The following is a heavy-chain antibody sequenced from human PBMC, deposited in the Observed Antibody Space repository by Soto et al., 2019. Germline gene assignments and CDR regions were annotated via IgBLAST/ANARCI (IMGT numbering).Heavy chain of an antibody. D-gene: IGHD1-26*01. CDR1: GFTFSHYS. CDR2: MSIGGEKT. J-gene: IGHJ4*02. Sequence: GGSLRLSCAASGFTFSHYSMAWVRQTPEKGLEWVSGMSIGGEKTFYADFVKGRFTVSRDSPKNTVYLQMNTLRAEDTAIYYCTRWDGFADLWGQGTLVTVSS. V-gene: IGHV3-23*01. CDR3: TRWDGFADL.